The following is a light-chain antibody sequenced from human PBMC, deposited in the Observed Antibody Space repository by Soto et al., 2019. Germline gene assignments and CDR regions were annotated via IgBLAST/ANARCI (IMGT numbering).Light chain of an antibody. CDR2: EGS. CDR1: SNDVGNYNL. V-gene: IGLV2-23*01. Sequence: QSALTQPASVSGSPGQSITISCTGTSNDVGNYNLVSWYQHHPGKAPKLMIYEGSKRPSGVSNRFSGSKSGYTASLTISGLKAEDEADYYCCSYARSSTSVIFGRGTKLTVL. J-gene: IGLJ2*01. CDR3: CSYARSSTSVI.